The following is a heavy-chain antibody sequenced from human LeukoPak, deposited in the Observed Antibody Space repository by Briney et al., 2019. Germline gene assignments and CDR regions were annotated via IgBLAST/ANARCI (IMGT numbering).Heavy chain of an antibody. D-gene: IGHD6-6*01. J-gene: IGHJ4*02. CDR3: ARTRGYSSSPIRTPCFDY. CDR2: ISSSSSTI. CDR1: GFTFSSYS. Sequence: PGGSLRLSCIASGFTFSSYSMNWVRQAPGKGLEWVSYISSSSSTIYYADSVKGRITISRDNAKNSLYLQMNSLRAEDTAVYYCARTRGYSSSPIRTPCFDYWGQGTLVTGSS. V-gene: IGHV3-48*01.